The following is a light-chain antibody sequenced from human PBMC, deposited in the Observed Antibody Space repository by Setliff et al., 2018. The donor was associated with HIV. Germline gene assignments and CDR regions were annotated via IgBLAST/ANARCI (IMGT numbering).Light chain of an antibody. J-gene: IGLJ1*01. V-gene: IGLV2-14*01. CDR3: SSYTTSSIRV. CDR2: DVS. CDR1: SSDVGGYNY. Sequence: LTQPASVSGSPGQSITISCTGTSSDVGGYNYVSWYQQHPGKVPKLMVYDVSKRPSGVSNRFSGSKSGNTASLTISGLQAEDEADYYCSSYTTSSIRVFGTGTKV.